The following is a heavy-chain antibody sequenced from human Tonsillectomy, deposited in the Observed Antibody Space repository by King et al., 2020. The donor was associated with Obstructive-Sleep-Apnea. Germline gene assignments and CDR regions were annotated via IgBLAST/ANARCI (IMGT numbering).Heavy chain of an antibody. V-gene: IGHV3-11*01. CDR2: ISSSGSTI. Sequence: HVQLVESGGGLVKPGGSLRLSCAASGFTFSDYYMSWIRQAPGKGLEWVSYISSSGSTIYYADSVKGRFTISRDNAKNSLYLQMNSLRAEDTAVYYCARDGEYCSGGSCYSISRYFQHWGQGTLVTVSS. D-gene: IGHD2-15*01. J-gene: IGHJ1*01. CDR3: ARDGEYCSGGSCYSISRYFQH. CDR1: GFTFSDYY.